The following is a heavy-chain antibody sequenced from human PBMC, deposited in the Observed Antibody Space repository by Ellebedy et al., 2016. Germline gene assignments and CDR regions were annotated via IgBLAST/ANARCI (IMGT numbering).Heavy chain of an antibody. D-gene: IGHD3-16*01. CDR2: IIPILGIA. CDR1: GGTFSSYA. Sequence: ASVKVSCKASGGTFSSYAISWVRQAPGQGLEWMGRIIPILGIANYAQKFQGRVTITADKSTSTAYMELSSLRSEDTAVSYCARDMGEGGSGRNDYWGQGTLVTVSS. J-gene: IGHJ4*02. CDR3: ARDMGEGGSGRNDY. V-gene: IGHV1-69*04.